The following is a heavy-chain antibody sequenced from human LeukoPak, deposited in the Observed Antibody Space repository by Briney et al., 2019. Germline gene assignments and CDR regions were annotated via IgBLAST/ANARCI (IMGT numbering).Heavy chain of an antibody. J-gene: IGHJ4*02. CDR2: ISGSGGTT. V-gene: IGHV3-23*01. CDR3: ARDPKFFDY. CDR1: GFTFSSYA. Sequence: GGSLRLSCAASGFTFSSYAMSWVRQAPGKGLEWVSVISGSGGTTHYADSVRGRFTIYRDNYKNTLYLQMNSLRAEDTAVYYCARDPKFFDYWGQGTQVTVSS.